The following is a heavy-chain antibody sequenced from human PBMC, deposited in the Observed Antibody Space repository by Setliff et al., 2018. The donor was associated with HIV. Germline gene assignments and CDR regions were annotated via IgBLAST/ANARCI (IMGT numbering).Heavy chain of an antibody. CDR1: GYTFTSYY. Sequence: ASVKVSCKASGYTFTSYYMHWVRQAPGQGLEWMGIINPSGGSTSYAQKFQGRVTMTRDTSTSTVYMELSSLRSEDTAVYYCATEVGMDIGAFDIWGQGTMVTVSS. V-gene: IGHV1-46*01. J-gene: IGHJ3*02. CDR3: ATEVGMDIGAFDI. CDR2: INPSGGST. D-gene: IGHD5-12*01.